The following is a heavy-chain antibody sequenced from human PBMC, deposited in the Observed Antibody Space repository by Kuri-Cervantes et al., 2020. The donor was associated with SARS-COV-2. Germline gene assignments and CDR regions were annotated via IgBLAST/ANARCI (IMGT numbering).Heavy chain of an antibody. CDR1: GGSISSSNW. CDR3: ARLDGDPARFDP. V-gene: IGHV4-4*02. J-gene: IGHJ5*02. D-gene: IGHD4-17*01. Sequence: SETLSLTCAVSGGSISSSNWWSWVRQPPGKGLEWIGEIYHSGSTNYNPSLKSRVTISVDTSKNQFSLKLSSVTAADTAVYYCARLDGDPARFDPWGQGTLVTVSS. CDR2: IYHSGST.